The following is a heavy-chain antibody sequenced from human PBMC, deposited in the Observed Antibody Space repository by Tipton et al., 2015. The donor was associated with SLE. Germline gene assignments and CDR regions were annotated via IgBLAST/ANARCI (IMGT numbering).Heavy chain of an antibody. D-gene: IGHD6-6*01. Sequence: SLRLSCAASGFTFSSFTMHWVRQAPGKGLEWVAVISNDGSNEYYADSVKGRFTISRDNSKSTLYLEMHSLRLEDTAVYHCAKDLGSSSDFWGQGTLVTVSS. J-gene: IGHJ4*02. CDR1: GFTFSSFT. V-gene: IGHV3-30*04. CDR2: ISNDGSNE. CDR3: AKDLGSSSDF.